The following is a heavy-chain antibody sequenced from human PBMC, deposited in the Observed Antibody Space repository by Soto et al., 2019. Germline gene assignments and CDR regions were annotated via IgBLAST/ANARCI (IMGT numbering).Heavy chain of an antibody. CDR1: GFTFDDYA. CDR3: AKDFGAAGLAAAGTLDY. J-gene: IGHJ4*02. V-gene: IGHV3-9*01. CDR2: ISWNSGSI. D-gene: IGHD6-13*01. Sequence: GGSLRLSCAASGFTFDDYAMHWVRQAPGKGLEWVSGISWNSGSIGYADSVKGRFTISRDNAKNSLYLQMNSLRAEDTALYYCAKDFGAAGLAAAGTLDYWGQGTLVTVSS.